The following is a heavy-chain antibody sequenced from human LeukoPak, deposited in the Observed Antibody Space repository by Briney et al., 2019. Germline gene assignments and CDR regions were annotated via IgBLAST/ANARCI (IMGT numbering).Heavy chain of an antibody. CDR3: AKDSAYGGNSPSDY. J-gene: IGHJ4*02. D-gene: IGHD4-23*01. V-gene: IGHV3-23*01. CDR1: GFTFSAYA. CDR2: ISSGGGRT. Sequence: GGSLRLSCAASGFTFSAYAMSWVRQAPGKGLEWGSGISSGGGRTYNADPVKRRLTTSRDNSKHTLYLQMNSLSADDTAVYYCAKDSAYGGNSPSDYWGQGTLVTASS.